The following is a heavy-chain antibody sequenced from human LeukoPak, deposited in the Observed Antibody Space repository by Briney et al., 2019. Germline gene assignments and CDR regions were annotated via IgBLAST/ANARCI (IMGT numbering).Heavy chain of an antibody. D-gene: IGHD3-10*01. CDR3: AATMVRGVNYYYYYGMDV. CDR1: GGSISSYY. V-gene: IGHV4-4*07. Sequence: SETLSLTCTVSGGSISSYYWSWIRQPAGKGLEWIGRIYTSGSTNYNPSLKSRVTKSVDTSKNQFSLKLSSVTAADTAVYYCAATMVRGVNYYYYYGMDVWGQGTTVTVSS. CDR2: IYTSGST. J-gene: IGHJ6*02.